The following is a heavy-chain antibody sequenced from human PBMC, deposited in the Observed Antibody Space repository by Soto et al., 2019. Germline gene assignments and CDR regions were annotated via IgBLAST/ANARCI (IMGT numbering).Heavy chain of an antibody. Sequence: QVQLVESGGGVVQPGRSLRLSCAASGFTFSSYGMHWVHQAPGKGLEWVAVISYDGSNKYYADSVKGRFTISRDNSKNTLYLQMNSLRAEDTAVYYCAKSGVTMIYYYGMDVWGQGTTVTVSS. V-gene: IGHV3-30*18. J-gene: IGHJ6*02. CDR1: GFTFSSYG. D-gene: IGHD3-3*01. CDR3: AKSGVTMIYYYGMDV. CDR2: ISYDGSNK.